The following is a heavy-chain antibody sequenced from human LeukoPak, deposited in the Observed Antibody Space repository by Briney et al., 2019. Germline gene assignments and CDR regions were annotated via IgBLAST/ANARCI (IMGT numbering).Heavy chain of an antibody. CDR1: GGSFSDYC. J-gene: IGHJ5*02. V-gene: IGHV4-34*01. CDR2: KNHSGST. CDR3: ARGRRGRSGGRLNWFDP. Sequence: SETLSLTCAVYGGSFSDYCWSWIRQPPGKGLEWIGEKNHSGSTNYNPSLKSRVTISVDTSKNQFSLKLSSVTAADTAVYYCARGRRGRSGGRLNWFDPWGQGTLVTVS. D-gene: IGHD2-15*01.